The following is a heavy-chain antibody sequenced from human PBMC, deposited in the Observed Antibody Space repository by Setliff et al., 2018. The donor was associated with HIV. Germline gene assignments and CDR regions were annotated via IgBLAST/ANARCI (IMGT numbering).Heavy chain of an antibody. Sequence: ASVKVSCKASGYTFTGYYIHWVQQAPGQGLEWMGWMNPNTGVSGYALKFQGRLTITRDTSANTAYMELSNLRSEDTAIYYCLRRATAAEVFDYWGQGTLVTVSS. V-gene: IGHV1-2*02. CDR1: GYTFTGYY. J-gene: IGHJ4*02. D-gene: IGHD6-13*01. CDR3: LRRATAAEVFDY. CDR2: MNPNTGVS.